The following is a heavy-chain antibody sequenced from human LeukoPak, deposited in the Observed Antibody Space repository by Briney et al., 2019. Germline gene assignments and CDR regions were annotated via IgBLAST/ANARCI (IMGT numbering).Heavy chain of an antibody. D-gene: IGHD4-17*01. J-gene: IGHJ4*02. CDR3: ARDARATTVIDY. V-gene: IGHV3-23*01. Sequence: PGGSLRLSCAASEFTFCSYVMSWVREALGKGLEWVSRISASVGSTYYADSVKGRFTISRDNSKNTLYLQKNCLRAEDTAVYYCARDARATTVIDYWGQGTLVTVSS. CDR1: EFTFCSYV. CDR2: ISASVGST.